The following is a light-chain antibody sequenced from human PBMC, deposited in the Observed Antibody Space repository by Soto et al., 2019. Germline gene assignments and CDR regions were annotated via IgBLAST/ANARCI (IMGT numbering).Light chain of an antibody. J-gene: IGLJ2*01. V-gene: IGLV3-21*02. CDR3: QVWDSSSDHVV. CDR2: DDS. CDR1: NIGSKS. Sequence: SYELTQPPSVSVAPGQTARITCGGKNIGSKSVHWYQQKPGQAPVLVVYDDSDRPSGIPERFSGSNSGNTATLTISRVEAGDEADYYCQVWDSSSDHVVFGGGTQLTVL.